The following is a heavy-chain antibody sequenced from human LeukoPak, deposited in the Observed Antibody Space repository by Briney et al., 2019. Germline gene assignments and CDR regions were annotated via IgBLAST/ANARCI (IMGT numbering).Heavy chain of an antibody. V-gene: IGHV4-39*01. J-gene: IGHJ5*02. CDR2: IYYSGST. CDR1: GGPISSSSYY. Sequence: SETLSLTCTVSGGPISSSSYYWGWIRQPPGKGLEWIGSIYYSGSTYYNPSLKSRVTISVDTSKNQFSLKLSSVTAADTAVYYCASQTSPHGWFDPWGQGTLVTVSS. CDR3: ASQTSPHGWFDP.